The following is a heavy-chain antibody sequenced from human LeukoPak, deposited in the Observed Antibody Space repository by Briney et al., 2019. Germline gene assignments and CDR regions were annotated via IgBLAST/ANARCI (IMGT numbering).Heavy chain of an antibody. CDR3: ARSYASSWYWNWFDP. CDR1: GYSISNGYY. V-gene: IGHV4-38-2*02. J-gene: IGHJ5*02. D-gene: IGHD6-13*01. Sequence: SETLSRTCTVSGYSISNGYYWGWIRQPPGTGLEWIGSIYPSGSTFYNPSLKSRVTISVDTSKNQFSLRLSSVTAADTAVYYCARSYASSWYWNWFDPWGQGTLVTVSS. CDR2: IYPSGST.